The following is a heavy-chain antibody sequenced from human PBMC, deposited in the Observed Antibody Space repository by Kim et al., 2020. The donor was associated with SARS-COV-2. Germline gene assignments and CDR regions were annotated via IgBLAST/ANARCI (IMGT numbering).Heavy chain of an antibody. CDR2: INWNSGSI. D-gene: IGHD6-13*01. Sequence: GGSLRLSCAASGFTFDDYAMHWVRQAPGKGLEWVSGINWNSGSIHYADSVKGRFTISRDNAKNSLYLQMNSLRAEDTGLYYCAKGGSSWIMHWFDPWGQGTLVTVSS. V-gene: IGHV3-9*01. CDR3: AKGGSSWIMHWFDP. CDR1: GFTFDDYA. J-gene: IGHJ5*02.